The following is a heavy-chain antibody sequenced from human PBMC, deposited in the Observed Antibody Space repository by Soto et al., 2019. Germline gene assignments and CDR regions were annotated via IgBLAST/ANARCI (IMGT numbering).Heavy chain of an antibody. CDR3: ARGAGYSYGYYYGMDV. V-gene: IGHV4-34*01. D-gene: IGHD5-18*01. CDR2: INHSGRT. CDR1: GRSFRGEY. Sequence: PSETLSLTCAVYGRSFRGEYWGCILEAPREGLEWIGEINHSGRTNYDSSIKSRVTISVDTSKNKLALKLSSVTAADTAVYYCARGAGYSYGYYYGMDVWGQWTSLTVS. J-gene: IGHJ6*02.